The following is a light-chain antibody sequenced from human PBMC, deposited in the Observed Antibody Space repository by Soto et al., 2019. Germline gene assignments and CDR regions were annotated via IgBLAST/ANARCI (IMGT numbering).Light chain of an antibody. V-gene: IGKV3-20*01. Sequence: IVLTQSPDTLSFSPVEIATLSCRTSQSVSSNYLAWYQQKLGQAPRLLIYDASRRATGIPDRFSGSGSGTDFTLTISRLEPEDFVVYYCQQYGRSPTFGQGTKVDIK. CDR3: QQYGRSPT. CDR1: QSVSSNY. CDR2: DAS. J-gene: IGKJ1*01.